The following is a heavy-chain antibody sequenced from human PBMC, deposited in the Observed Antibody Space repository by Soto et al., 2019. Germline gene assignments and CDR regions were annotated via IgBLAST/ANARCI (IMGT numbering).Heavy chain of an antibody. J-gene: IGHJ3*02. V-gene: IGHV1-69*01. Sequence: QVQLVQSGAEVKKPGASVKVSCKASGYTFSSYAISWVRQAPGQGLEWMGGIITIFGTANYAQKFQSRVTITADESTSTAYMELSSLRSEDTAVYYCARGGYYNSSGYYPDAFDIWGQGTMVTVSS. CDR2: IITIFGTA. D-gene: IGHD3-22*01. CDR1: GYTFSSYA. CDR3: ARGGYYNSSGYYPDAFDI.